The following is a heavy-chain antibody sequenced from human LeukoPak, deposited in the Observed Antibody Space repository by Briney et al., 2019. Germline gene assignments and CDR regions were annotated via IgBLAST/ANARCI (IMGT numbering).Heavy chain of an antibody. CDR1: GFTFSSYG. CDR2: IRYDGSNK. D-gene: IGHD3-10*01. Sequence: GGSLRLSCAASGFTFSSYGMHWVRQAPGKGLEWVAFIRYDGSNKYYADSVKGRFTISRDNSKNTLYLQMNSLRAEDTAVYYCARDLPDSMVRGVGGWGQGTLVTVSS. J-gene: IGHJ4*02. V-gene: IGHV3-30*02. CDR3: ARDLPDSMVRGVGG.